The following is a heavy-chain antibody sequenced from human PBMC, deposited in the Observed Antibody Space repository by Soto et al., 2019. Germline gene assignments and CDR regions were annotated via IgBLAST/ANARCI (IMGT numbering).Heavy chain of an antibody. CDR1: GYTFTSYG. V-gene: IGHV1-18*01. CDR3: ARDPPSWSFPYSSGLDY. Sequence: AASVKVSCKASGYTFTSYGISWVRQAPGQGLEWMGWISAYNGNTNYAQKLQGRVTMTTDTSTSTAYMELRSLRSDDTAVYYCARDPPSWSFPYSSGLDYWGQGTLVTVSS. J-gene: IGHJ4*02. CDR2: ISAYNGNT. D-gene: IGHD6-19*01.